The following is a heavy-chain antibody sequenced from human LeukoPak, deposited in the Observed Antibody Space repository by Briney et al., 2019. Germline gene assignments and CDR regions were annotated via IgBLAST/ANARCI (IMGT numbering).Heavy chain of an antibody. CDR3: ARDPDPQGNLDY. D-gene: IGHD1-14*01. J-gene: IGHJ4*02. CDR1: GFTFSTYN. Sequence: TGGTLRLSCAASGFTFSTYNMNWVRQAPGKGLEWVSSISSGSSYIYYAASVKGRSAVSRDNAKNSLYLQMDSLRADDTGIYYCARDPDPQGNLDYWGEGTQVIVSS. CDR2: ISSGSSYI. V-gene: IGHV3-21*01.